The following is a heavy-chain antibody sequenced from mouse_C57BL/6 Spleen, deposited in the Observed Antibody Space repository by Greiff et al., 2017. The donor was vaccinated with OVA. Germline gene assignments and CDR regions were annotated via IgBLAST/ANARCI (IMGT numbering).Heavy chain of an antibody. V-gene: IGHV1-69*01. D-gene: IGHD2-2*01. Sequence: VQLQQPGAELVMPGASVKLSCKASGYTFTSYWMHWVKQRPGQGLEWIGEIDPSDSYTNYNQKFKGKSTLTVDKSSSTAYMQLSSLTSEDSAVYYCARRTMVTSSYWYFDVWGTGTTVTVSS. CDR1: GYTFTSYW. CDR2: IDPSDSYT. J-gene: IGHJ1*03. CDR3: ARRTMVTSSYWYFDV.